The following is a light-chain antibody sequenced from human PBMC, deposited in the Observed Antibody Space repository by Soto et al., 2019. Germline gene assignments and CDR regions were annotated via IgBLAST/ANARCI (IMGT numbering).Light chain of an antibody. V-gene: IGKV3-15*01. Sequence: EIVMTQSPATLSVSPGERATVSCRASQSVSGNLAWYQQKPGQAPSLLIYGASTRATGIPARFSGSGSGTEFTLTISSLQSEDFAVYYCQQYNNWPPITFGPGTKVDIK. CDR2: GAS. CDR3: QQYNNWPPIT. CDR1: QSVSGN. J-gene: IGKJ3*01.